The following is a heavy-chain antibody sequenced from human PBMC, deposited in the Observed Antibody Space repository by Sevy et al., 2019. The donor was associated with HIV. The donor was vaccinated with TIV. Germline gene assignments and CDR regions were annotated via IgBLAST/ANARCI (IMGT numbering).Heavy chain of an antibody. D-gene: IGHD6-19*01. CDR3: VSLFLSYRSGWSYFDY. CDR2: IFSSGST. V-gene: IGHV3-66*02. CDR1: GFTVNDKY. Sequence: GGSLRLSCAISGFTVNDKYIIWVRQAPGKGLEWVSVIFSSGSTYYAYSAKGRFTISRDNSKNTVDLQMNSVRAVDTAVYYCVSLFLSYRSGWSYFDYWGQGTLVTVSS. J-gene: IGHJ4*02.